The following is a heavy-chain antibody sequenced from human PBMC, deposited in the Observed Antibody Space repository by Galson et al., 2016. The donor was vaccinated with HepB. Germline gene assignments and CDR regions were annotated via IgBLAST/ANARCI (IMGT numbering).Heavy chain of an antibody. V-gene: IGHV3-30*03. D-gene: IGHD1-26*01. CDR2: VSYDGRKD. J-gene: IGHJ5*02. CDR1: GFNFRNYG. CDR3: ARERVGAPGPWAAAFDP. Sequence: SLRLCCAASGFNFRNYGMHWVRQTPGKGLEWVAVVSYDGRKDYYADSVKGRFSISRDDSKNTLYLQMNSLRAEDAALYYCARERVGAPGPWAAAFDPWGQGTLVTVSS.